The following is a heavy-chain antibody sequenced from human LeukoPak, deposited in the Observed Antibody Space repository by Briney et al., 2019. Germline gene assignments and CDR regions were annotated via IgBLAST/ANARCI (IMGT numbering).Heavy chain of an antibody. CDR2: ISGRGGST. CDR1: GFSFSSNG. J-gene: IGHJ4*02. Sequence: GGSLRLSCAVSGFSFSSNGMSWVRQAPGKGLEWVSAISGRGGSTYYADSVKGRFTISRDNPKNTLYLQMNSLRAGDTAVYYCAKYDSSGYDYWGQGTLVTVSS. V-gene: IGHV3-23*01. CDR3: AKYDSSGYDY. D-gene: IGHD3-22*01.